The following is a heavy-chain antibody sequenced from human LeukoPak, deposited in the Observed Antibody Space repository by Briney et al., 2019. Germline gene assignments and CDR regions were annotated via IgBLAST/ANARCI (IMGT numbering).Heavy chain of an antibody. J-gene: IGHJ4*02. CDR1: GYTFTTYP. CDR3: ATVSGYSSSWFDY. Sequence: ASVTVSCKASGYTFTTYPMHWVRQAPGQSLEWMGWIIAGNGNTKYSQKFQGRVTITRDTSASTAYMELSSLRSQDTAVYYCATVSGYSSSWFDYWGQGTLVTVSS. CDR2: IIAGNGNT. V-gene: IGHV1-3*01. D-gene: IGHD6-13*01.